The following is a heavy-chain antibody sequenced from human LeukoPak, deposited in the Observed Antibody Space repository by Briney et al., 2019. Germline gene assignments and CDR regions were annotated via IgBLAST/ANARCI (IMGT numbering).Heavy chain of an antibody. CDR3: ARGKWGVYGSGSLANWFDP. Sequence: ASVKVSCKASGYTFTSYDINWVRQATGQGLEWMGWMNPNSGNTGYAQKFQGRVTMTRNTSISTAYMELSSLRSEDTAAYYCARGKWGVYGSGSLANWFDPWGQGTLVTVSS. V-gene: IGHV1-8*01. D-gene: IGHD3-10*01. CDR1: GYTFTSYD. J-gene: IGHJ5*02. CDR2: MNPNSGNT.